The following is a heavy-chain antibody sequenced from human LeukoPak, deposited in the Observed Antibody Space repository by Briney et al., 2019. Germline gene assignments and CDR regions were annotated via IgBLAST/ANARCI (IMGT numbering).Heavy chain of an antibody. CDR1: GFTFSSYG. D-gene: IGHD6-19*01. Sequence: GGSLRLSCAASGFTFSSYGMHWVRQAPGKGLEWVAVISYDGSNKYYADSVKGRFTISRDNSKNTLYLQMNSLRAEDTAVYYCAKDRYPYSSGWYYFDYWGQGNLVTVSS. J-gene: IGHJ4*01. CDR2: ISYDGSNK. V-gene: IGHV3-30*18. CDR3: AKDRYPYSSGWYYFDY.